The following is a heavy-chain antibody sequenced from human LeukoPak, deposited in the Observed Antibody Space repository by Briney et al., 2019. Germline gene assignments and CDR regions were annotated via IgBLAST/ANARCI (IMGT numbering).Heavy chain of an antibody. CDR3: AKVQGQGFYDFWSGYYTGFDY. CDR2: ISGSGGST. J-gene: IGHJ4*02. D-gene: IGHD3-3*01. V-gene: IGHV3-23*01. Sequence: GGSLRLSCAASGFTFSSYAMSWVRQAPGKGLEWVSAISGSGGSTYYADSVKGRFTISRDNSKNTLYLQMNSLRAEDTAVYYCAKVQGQGFYDFWSGYYTGFDYWGQGTLVTVSS. CDR1: GFTFSSYA.